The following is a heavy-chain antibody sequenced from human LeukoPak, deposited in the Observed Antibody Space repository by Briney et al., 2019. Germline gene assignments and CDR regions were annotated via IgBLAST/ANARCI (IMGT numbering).Heavy chain of an antibody. CDR2: IYYSGIT. CDR1: GASISGSSHYF. D-gene: IGHD3-22*01. Sequence: SETLSLTCTVSGASISGSSHYFWGWIRQTPGKGLEWIGSIYYSGITYYTPSLKSRLTISVDTSKNQFSLKLSSVTAADTAVYYCARPSSGYYWDAFDIWGQGTMVTVSS. V-gene: IGHV4-39*01. J-gene: IGHJ3*02. CDR3: ARPSSGYYWDAFDI.